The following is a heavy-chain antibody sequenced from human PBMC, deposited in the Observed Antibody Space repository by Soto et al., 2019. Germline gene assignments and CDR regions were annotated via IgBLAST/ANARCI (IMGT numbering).Heavy chain of an antibody. D-gene: IGHD4-17*01. Sequence: ASVKVSCKASGYTFTSYGISWVRQAPGQGLEWMGGIIPIFGTANYAQKFQGRVTITADESTSTAYMELSSLRSEDTAVYYCARELATVVTGWFDPWGQGTLVTAPQ. J-gene: IGHJ5*02. CDR2: IIPIFGTA. CDR1: GYTFTSYG. V-gene: IGHV1-69*13. CDR3: ARELATVVTGWFDP.